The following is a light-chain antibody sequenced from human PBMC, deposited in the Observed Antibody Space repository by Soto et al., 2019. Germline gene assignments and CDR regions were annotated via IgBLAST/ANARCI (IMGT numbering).Light chain of an antibody. Sequence: DIQLTQSPSTLSASVGDRVTITCRASQSISSWLAWYQQKPGKAPKVLIYKTSNLESGVPSRFSGSGPRQQFALTISTLQPDHCANYDCQYYIKCCCTFGQGTKVEIK. CDR2: KTS. V-gene: IGKV1-5*03. CDR1: QSISSW. CDR3: QYYIKCCCT. J-gene: IGKJ1*01.